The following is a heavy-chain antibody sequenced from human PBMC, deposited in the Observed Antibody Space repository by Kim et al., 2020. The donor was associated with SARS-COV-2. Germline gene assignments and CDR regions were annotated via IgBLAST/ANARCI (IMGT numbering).Heavy chain of an antibody. Sequence: GESLKISCKGSGYSFTSYWIGWVRQMPGKGLEWMGIIYPGDSDTRYSLSFQGQVTISADKSISTAYLQWSSLKASDTAMYYCARRANYGSGSYYNRWFDPWGQGTLVTVSS. V-gene: IGHV5-51*01. J-gene: IGHJ5*02. CDR3: ARRANYGSGSYYNRWFDP. CDR1: GYSFTSYW. CDR2: IYPGDSDT. D-gene: IGHD3-10*01.